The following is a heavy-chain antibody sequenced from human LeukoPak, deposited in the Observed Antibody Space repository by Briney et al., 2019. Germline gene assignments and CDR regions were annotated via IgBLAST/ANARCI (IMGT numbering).Heavy chain of an antibody. CDR2: IYYSGST. D-gene: IGHD3-10*01. V-gene: IGHV4-59*12. CDR1: SGSISTYY. J-gene: IGHJ5*02. Sequence: SETLSLTCTVSSGSISTYYWSWIRQPPGKGLEWIGYIYYSGSTKYNPSLKSRVTLSIDTSKNQFSLKLSSVTAADTAVYYCARDSGTTGEVKFDPWGQGTLVTVSS. CDR3: ARDSGTTGEVKFDP.